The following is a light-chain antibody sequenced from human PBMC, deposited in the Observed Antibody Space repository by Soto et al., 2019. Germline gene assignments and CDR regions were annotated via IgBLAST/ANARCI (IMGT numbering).Light chain of an antibody. Sequence: QLVLTQPPSVSEAPGQRVTISCTGSSSNIGAGYEAHWYQQVPGTAPKLLIYENNNRPSGVPDRFSGSKSGTSASLAITGLQAEDDAEYYCQSYDSSLSGYVFGTGTKGHRP. J-gene: IGLJ1*01. V-gene: IGLV1-40*01. CDR3: QSYDSSLSGYV. CDR2: ENN. CDR1: SSNIGAGYE.